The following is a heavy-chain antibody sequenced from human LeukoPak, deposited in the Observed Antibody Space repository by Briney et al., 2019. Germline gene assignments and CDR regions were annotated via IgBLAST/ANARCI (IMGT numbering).Heavy chain of an antibody. CDR1: GFNFGSHS. D-gene: IGHD2/OR15-2a*01. J-gene: IGHJ6*02. CDR3: VKDPFFYWDVDV. V-gene: IGHV3-64D*09. Sequence: GGSLRLSCSASGFNFGSHSMHWLRQAPGKGPEFVSAIHHDASGSLYADSVKGRFIISRDNSKSTLYLEMSGLKPEDTAVYYCVKDPFFYWDVDVWGQGTTVTVSS. CDR2: IHHDASGS.